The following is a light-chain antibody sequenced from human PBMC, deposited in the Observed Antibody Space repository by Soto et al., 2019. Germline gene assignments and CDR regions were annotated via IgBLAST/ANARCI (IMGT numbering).Light chain of an antibody. V-gene: IGLV2-14*03. CDR1: SSDVGGYNF. Sequence: QSALTQPASVSGSPGQSITISCTGTSSDVGGYNFVSWYQQHPGKAPKFIIYDVRNRPSGVSNRFSGSGSGNTASLTISGLQAEDEADYYCSSYTSSSTVIFGGGTKLTFL. CDR2: DVR. CDR3: SSYTSSSTVI. J-gene: IGLJ2*01.